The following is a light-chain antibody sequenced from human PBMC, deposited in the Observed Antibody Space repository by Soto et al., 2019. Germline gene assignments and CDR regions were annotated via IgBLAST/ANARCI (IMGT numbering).Light chain of an antibody. CDR3: QHYNVYA. CDR1: QSIGFY. CDR2: DVS. Sequence: DIQMTQSPSTLSASVGDSVTITCRASQSIGFYLAWYQQRPGKAPKLLIYDVSSLHTGVPSRFSGSGSGTDFALTISSLQPDDFATYYCQHYNVYAFGLGTKVEIK. V-gene: IGKV1-5*01. J-gene: IGKJ3*01.